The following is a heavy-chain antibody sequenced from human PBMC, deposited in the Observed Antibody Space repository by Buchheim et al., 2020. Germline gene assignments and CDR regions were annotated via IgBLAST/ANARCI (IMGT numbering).Heavy chain of an antibody. D-gene: IGHD2-2*01. Sequence: EVQLLESGGGLVQPGGSLRLSCAASGFTFSNYGMRWVRQAPGKGLEWVSTISVSGGSTYYADSVKGRFTISRDNSQNTLFLQMNSLRAEDTAVYYCTREGSSSTSWYTFDYWGQGT. CDR3: TREGSSSTSWYTFDY. CDR1: GFTFSNYG. CDR2: ISVSGGST. V-gene: IGHV3-23*01. J-gene: IGHJ4*02.